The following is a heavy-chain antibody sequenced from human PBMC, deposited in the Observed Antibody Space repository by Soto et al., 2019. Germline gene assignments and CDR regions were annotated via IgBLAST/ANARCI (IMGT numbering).Heavy chain of an antibody. Sequence: GGSVKVSCKASGGTFSSYAISWVRQAPGQGLEWMGGIIPIFGTANYAQKFQGRVTITADESTSTAYMELSSLRSEDTAVYYCAREIGYYYDSSGYYPWGQGTLVTVSS. J-gene: IGHJ5*02. CDR2: IIPIFGTA. CDR3: AREIGYYYDSSGYYP. CDR1: GGTFSSYA. V-gene: IGHV1-69*13. D-gene: IGHD3-22*01.